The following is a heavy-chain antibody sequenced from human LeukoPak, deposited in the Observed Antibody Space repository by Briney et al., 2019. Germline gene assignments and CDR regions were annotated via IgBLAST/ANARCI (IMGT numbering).Heavy chain of an antibody. D-gene: IGHD6-13*01. CDR2: IGASYFTT. V-gene: IGHV3-23*01. CDR3: ARGGPSVSSSWYPYWYFDL. CDR1: GFTFGSYA. J-gene: IGHJ2*01. Sequence: GGSLRLSCAASGFTFGSYAMIWVRQAPGKGLEWVSAIGASYFTTYYTDSVKGRFTISRDNSKNTLYLEMNSLRAEDTAVYYCARGGPSVSSSWYPYWYFDLWGRGTLVTVSS.